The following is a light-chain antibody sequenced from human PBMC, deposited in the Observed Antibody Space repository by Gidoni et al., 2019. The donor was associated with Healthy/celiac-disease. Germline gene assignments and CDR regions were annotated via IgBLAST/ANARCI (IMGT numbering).Light chain of an antibody. CDR3: QQFNSYPWT. CDR2: DAS. CDR1: QGISSA. V-gene: IGKV1-13*02. Sequence: AIQLTQSPSSLSASVGDRVPITCRASQGISSALAWYQQKPGKAPKLLIYDASSWESGVPSRFSGSGSGTDFTLTISSLQPEDFATYYCQQFNSYPWTFGQGTKVEIK. J-gene: IGKJ1*01.